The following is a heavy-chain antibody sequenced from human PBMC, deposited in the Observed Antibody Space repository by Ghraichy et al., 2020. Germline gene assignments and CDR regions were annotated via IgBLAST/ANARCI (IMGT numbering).Heavy chain of an antibody. D-gene: IGHD4-17*01. V-gene: IGHV3-7*03. CDR3: ARDGRKFNPRPSGDYEESAVDY. J-gene: IGHJ4*02. CDR2: IKQDGSEK. CDR1: GFTFSSYC. Sequence: GGSLRLSCAASGFTFSSYCMSWVRQAPGEGLEWVATIKQDGSEKFNEDSVKGRFTISRDNAKNSLYLQMNSLRAEDTAVYYCARDGRKFNPRPSGDYEESAVDYWGQGTLVTVFS.